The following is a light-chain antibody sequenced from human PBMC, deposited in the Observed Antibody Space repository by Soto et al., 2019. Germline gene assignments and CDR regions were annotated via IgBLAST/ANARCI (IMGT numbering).Light chain of an antibody. V-gene: IGKV3-20*01. CDR3: QQYGTSPFT. CDR1: QSVSNNY. CDR2: AAS. Sequence: EIVLTQSPGTLSLSPEERATLSCRTSQSVSNNYLAWYQQKPGQNPRLLIYAASSRATGVPDRFSGSGSGTDFTLTVSRLEPEDFAVFYCQQYGTSPFTFGPGTKVEIK. J-gene: IGKJ2*01.